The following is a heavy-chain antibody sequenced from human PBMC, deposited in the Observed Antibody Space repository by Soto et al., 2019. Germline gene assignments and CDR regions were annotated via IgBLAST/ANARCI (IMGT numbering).Heavy chain of an antibody. CDR3: ARGASAYSYRSPVFDL. D-gene: IGHD5-18*01. CDR2: ISGSGGSK. Sequence: GGSLGPSSEAPGVAFGSNSLWWARQAPGKGLEWVSAISGSGGSKYYADSVKGRFTISRDNSKNTLYLQMNSLRVEDTAVYYCARGASAYSYRSPVFDLWGQGTLVTVSS. J-gene: IGHJ4*02. V-gene: IGHV3-23*01. CDR1: GVAFGSNS.